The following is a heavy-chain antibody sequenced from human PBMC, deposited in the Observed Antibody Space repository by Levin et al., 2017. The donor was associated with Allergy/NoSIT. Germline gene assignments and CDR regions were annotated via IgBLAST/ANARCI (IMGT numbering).Heavy chain of an antibody. D-gene: IGHD2-15*01. CDR2: IRSRPYGGTT. CDR3: ARVGCSGTSCEAGFYYYDGMDV. J-gene: IGHJ6*02. Sequence: NPGGSLRLSCTASGFTSGDYGVSWFRQAPGKGLEWVGLIRSRPYGGTTEYAASVKGRVSISRDDPKNIAYLQVNSLKTEDTATYYCARVGCSGTSCEAGFYYYDGMDVWGQGTTVTVSS. V-gene: IGHV3-49*05. CDR1: GFTSGDYG.